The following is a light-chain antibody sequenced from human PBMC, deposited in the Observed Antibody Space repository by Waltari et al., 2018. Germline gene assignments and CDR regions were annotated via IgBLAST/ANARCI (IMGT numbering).Light chain of an antibody. CDR2: DVS. CDR1: SSDVGGYNY. CDR3: ISYTSSSTWV. J-gene: IGLJ3*02. Sequence: QSALTQPASVSGSPGQSITISCTGTSSDVGGYNYVSWHQQHPGKAPKLIIYDVSNRPSGVSKRFSGSRSGNTASLTISGLQTEDEADYYCISYTSSSTWVFGGGTKLTVL. V-gene: IGLV2-14*03.